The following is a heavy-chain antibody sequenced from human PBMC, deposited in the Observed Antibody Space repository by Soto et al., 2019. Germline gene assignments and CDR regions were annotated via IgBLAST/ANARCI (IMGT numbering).Heavy chain of an antibody. Sequence: SETLSLTCTVSGGSLSSYYWSWIRQPPGKGLEWIGYIYYSGSTNYNPSLKSRVTISVDTSKNQVGLTMTNMDPVDTATYYCAPSLGAEQKLVPHFDYWGQGTLVTVSS. CDR3: APSLGAEQKLVPHFDY. V-gene: IGHV4-59*01. CDR2: IYYSGST. CDR1: GGSLSSYY. D-gene: IGHD6-13*01. J-gene: IGHJ4*02.